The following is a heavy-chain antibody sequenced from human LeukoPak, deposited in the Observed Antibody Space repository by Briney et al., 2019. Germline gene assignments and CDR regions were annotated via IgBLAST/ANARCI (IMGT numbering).Heavy chain of an antibody. V-gene: IGHV3-53*01. CDR2: IYSDNT. CDR1: GFIFNTYS. J-gene: IGHJ4*02. D-gene: IGHD4/OR15-4a*01. Sequence: GSLRLSCAASGFIFNTYSMHWVRQAPGKGLEWVSFIYSDNTHYSDSVKGRFTISRDNSKNTLYLQMNSLRAEDTAVYYCARRAGAYSHPYDYWGQGTLVTVSS. CDR3: ARRAGAYSHPYDY.